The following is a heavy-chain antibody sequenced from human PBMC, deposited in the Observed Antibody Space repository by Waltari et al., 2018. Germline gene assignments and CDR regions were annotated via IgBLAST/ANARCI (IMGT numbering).Heavy chain of an antibody. D-gene: IGHD3-16*02. V-gene: IGHV1-69*08. CDR3: ASLLYDYIWGSYRN. CDR1: GGTFSSYA. J-gene: IGHJ4*02. Sequence: QVQLVQSGAEVKKPGSSVKVSCKASGGTFSSYAISWVRQAPGQGLEWMGRIIPIVGTANYAQKVQGRVTITADKSTSTAYMELSSLRSEDTAVYYCASLLYDYIWGSYRNWGQGTLVTVSS. CDR2: IIPIVGTA.